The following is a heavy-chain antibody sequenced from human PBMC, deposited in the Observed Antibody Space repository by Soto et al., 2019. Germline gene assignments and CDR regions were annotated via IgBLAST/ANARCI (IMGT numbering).Heavy chain of an antibody. CDR2: IIPIFGTA. CDR1: GGTFSSYA. Sequence: SVKVSCKASGGTFSSYAISWVRQAPGQGLEWMGGIIPIFGTANYAQKFQGRVTITADESTSTAYMELSSLRSEDTAVYYCARERDYNSDAFDIWGQGSMVTVSS. CDR3: ARERDYNSDAFDI. V-gene: IGHV1-69*13. J-gene: IGHJ3*02. D-gene: IGHD4-4*01.